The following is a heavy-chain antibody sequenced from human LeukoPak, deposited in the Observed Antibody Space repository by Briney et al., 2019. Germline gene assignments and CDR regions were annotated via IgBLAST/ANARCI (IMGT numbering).Heavy chain of an antibody. CDR1: GYTFTSYG. CDR2: ISAYNGNT. CDR3: ARDLGRYYYDSSGYYYDY. D-gene: IGHD3-22*01. V-gene: IGHV1-18*01. J-gene: IGHJ4*02. Sequence: ASVKVSCKASGYTFTSYGISWVRQAPGQGLEWMGWISAYNGNTNYAQKLQGRVTMTTDTSTSTAYMELRSLRSDDTAVYYCARDLGRYYYDSSGYYYDYWGQGTLVTVSS.